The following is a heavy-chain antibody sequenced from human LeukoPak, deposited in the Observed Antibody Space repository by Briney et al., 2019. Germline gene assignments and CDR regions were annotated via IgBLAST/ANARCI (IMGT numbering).Heavy chain of an antibody. Sequence: SETLSLTCTVYGGSLSSGDYYWGWIRQPPGKGLEWIGSIYYSGSTYYNPSLKSRVTISVDTSKNQFSLKLSSVTAADTAVYYCARDKGGVYSSSWGYFDYWGQGTLVTVSS. J-gene: IGHJ4*02. CDR3: ARDKGGVYSSSWGYFDY. D-gene: IGHD6-13*01. CDR2: IYYSGST. CDR1: GGSLSSGDYY. V-gene: IGHV4-39*07.